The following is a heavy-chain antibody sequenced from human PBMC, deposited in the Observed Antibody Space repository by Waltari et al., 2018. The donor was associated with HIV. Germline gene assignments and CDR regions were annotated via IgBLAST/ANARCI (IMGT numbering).Heavy chain of an antibody. D-gene: IGHD4-17*01. CDR2: VYYSGIT. J-gene: IGHJ4*02. Sequence: QVQLQESGPGLVKPSETLSLTCAVSGYSISSGSYWGWIRQPPGMGLEWIGTVYYSGITHYNPSLKSRVTRSVDTSKNQFSLSLSSVTAADTALYYCAKVINGDVSFEYWGQGTLVTVSS. CDR1: GYSISSGSY. V-gene: IGHV4-38-2*01. CDR3: AKVINGDVSFEY.